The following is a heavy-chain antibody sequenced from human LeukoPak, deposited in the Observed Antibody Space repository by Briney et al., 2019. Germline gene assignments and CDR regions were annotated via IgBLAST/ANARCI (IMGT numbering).Heavy chain of an antibody. J-gene: IGHJ5*02. CDR3: ARDRPNYHESNGHYYNRDGDH. V-gene: IGHV3-23*01. CDR2: MCGSAGCT. CDR1: GFTFQIYA. Sequence: AGGSLRLSCAASGFTFQIYAMSWVRLAPGKGLQWVARMCGSAGCTFYADSVKGRFTISRDNSKNTLYLQMNDLRADDTAIYYCARDRPNYHESNGHYYNRDGDHWGQGALVTVSS. D-gene: IGHD3-22*01.